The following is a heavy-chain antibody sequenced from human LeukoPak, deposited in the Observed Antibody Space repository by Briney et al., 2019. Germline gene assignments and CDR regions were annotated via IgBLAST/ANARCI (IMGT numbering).Heavy chain of an antibody. J-gene: IGHJ4*02. D-gene: IGHD5-24*01. CDR3: AREMATSITLSDY. CDR2: ISSSSSYI. Sequence: PGGSLRLSCAASGFTFSSYSMNWVRQAPGKGLEWVSSISSSSSYIYYADSVKGRFTISRDNAKNSLYLQMNSLRAEDTAVYYCAREMATSITLSDYWGQGTLVTVSS. CDR1: GFTFSSYS. V-gene: IGHV3-21*01.